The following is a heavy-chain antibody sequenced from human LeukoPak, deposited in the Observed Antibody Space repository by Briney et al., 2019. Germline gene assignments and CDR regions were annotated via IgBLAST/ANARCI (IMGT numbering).Heavy chain of an antibody. J-gene: IGHJ4*02. CDR2: ISYDGSNK. D-gene: IGHD6-19*01. CDR1: GFIFSNYG. V-gene: IGHV3-30*03. CDR3: ATTLGSGWKFDY. Sequence: SGGSLRLSCAASGFIFSNYGIHWVRQAPGKGLEWVAVISYDGSNKYADSVKGRFTISRDNSKNTLFLQMNSLRPDDTAVYYCATTLGSGWKFDYLGQGTLVTVSS.